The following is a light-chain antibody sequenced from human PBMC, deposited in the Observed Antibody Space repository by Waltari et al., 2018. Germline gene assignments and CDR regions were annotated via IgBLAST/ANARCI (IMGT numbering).Light chain of an antibody. CDR1: SGSIASNY. CDR2: EDN. J-gene: IGLJ3*02. Sequence: NFMLTQPHSVSESPGKTVTISCTGSSGSIASNYVQWDQQRPGSAPTTVIYEDNQRPSGVPDRFSGSIDRSSNSASLTISGLKTEDEADYYCQSYDSSNHGVFGGGTKLTVL. V-gene: IGLV6-57*02. CDR3: QSYDSSNHGV.